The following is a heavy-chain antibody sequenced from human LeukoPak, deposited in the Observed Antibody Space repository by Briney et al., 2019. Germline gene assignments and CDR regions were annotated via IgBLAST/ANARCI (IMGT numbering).Heavy chain of an antibody. CDR1: GSGFTVNNYW. D-gene: IGHD6-19*01. CDR3: ATLISGWSLY. Sequence: GSLRLSCAASGSGFTVNNYWMHWVRQAPGKGLVWVSRINADGSTTSYADSVRGRFTISRDNAKNTLYLQMNSLRAEDTAVYYCATLISGWSLYWGQGTLVTVSS. CDR2: INADGSTT. V-gene: IGHV3-74*01. J-gene: IGHJ4*02.